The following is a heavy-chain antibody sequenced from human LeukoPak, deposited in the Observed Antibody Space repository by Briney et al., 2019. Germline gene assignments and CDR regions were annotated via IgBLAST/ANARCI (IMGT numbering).Heavy chain of an antibody. J-gene: IGHJ5*02. V-gene: IGHV3-74*01. CDR1: GFSFSSYW. CDR3: ARDVGA. D-gene: IGHD3-16*01. CDR2: ISNDESTT. Sequence: GGSLRLSCAASGFSFSSYWMHWVRQAPGKGPVWVSLISNDESTTIYADSVKGRFTISRDNAKNTLYLQMSSLRAEDTAVYYCARDVGAWGQGTLVTVSS.